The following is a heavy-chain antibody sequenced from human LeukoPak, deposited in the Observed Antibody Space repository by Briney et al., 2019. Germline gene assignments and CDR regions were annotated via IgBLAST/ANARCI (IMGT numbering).Heavy chain of an antibody. D-gene: IGHD3-10*01. J-gene: IGHJ3*02. CDR2: ISSSGSTI. CDR3: ARDSYGSGIRAFDI. CDR1: GFTFSSYE. Sequence: GGSLRLSCAASGFTFSSYEMNWVRQAPGKGPEWVSYISSSGSTIYYADSVKGRFTISRDNAKNSLYLQMNRLRAEDTAVYYCARDSYGSGIRAFDIWGQGTMVIVSS. V-gene: IGHV3-48*03.